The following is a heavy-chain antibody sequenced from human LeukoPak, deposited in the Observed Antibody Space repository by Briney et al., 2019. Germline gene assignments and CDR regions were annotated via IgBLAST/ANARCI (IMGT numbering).Heavy chain of an antibody. CDR1: GFTFSSYG. CDR3: AKDALGSYSSCDY. D-gene: IGHD1-26*01. CDR2: IRYDGSNK. J-gene: IGHJ4*02. V-gene: IGHV3-30*02. Sequence: GGSLRLSCAASGFTFSSYGMHWVRQAPGKGLEWVAFIRYDGSNKYYADSVKGRFTISRDNSKNTLYLQMNSLRADDTAVYYCAKDALGSYSSCDYWGQGTLVTVSS.